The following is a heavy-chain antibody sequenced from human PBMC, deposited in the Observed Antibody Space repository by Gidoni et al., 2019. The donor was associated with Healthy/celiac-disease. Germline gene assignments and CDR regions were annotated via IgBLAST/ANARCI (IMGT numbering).Heavy chain of an antibody. J-gene: IGHJ4*02. V-gene: IGHV4-39*01. CDR1: GGSISSSSYY. Sequence: QLQLQESGPGLVKPSETLSLTCTVSGGSISSSSYYWGWSRQPPGKGLEWIGSIYYSGSTYYNPSLKSRVTISVDTSKNQFSLKLSSVTAADTAVYYCARHNVVVPAASYYFDYWGQGTLVTVSS. CDR2: IYYSGST. D-gene: IGHD2-2*01. CDR3: ARHNVVVPAASYYFDY.